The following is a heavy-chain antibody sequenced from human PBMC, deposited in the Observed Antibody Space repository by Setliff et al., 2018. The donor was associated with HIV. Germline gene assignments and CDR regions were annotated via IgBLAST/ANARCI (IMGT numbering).Heavy chain of an antibody. CDR2: INTSGVST. CDR3: ARDQEGISGYFDY. J-gene: IGHJ4*02. D-gene: IGHD2-15*01. Sequence: ASVKVSCKASGYTFTSYYMHWVRPAPGQGLEWMGIINTSGVSTSYAQKFQGRVTMTRDKSTSTVYMELSSLRSEDTAVYYCARDQEGISGYFDYLGQGTLVTVSS. V-gene: IGHV1-46*01. CDR1: GYTFTSYY.